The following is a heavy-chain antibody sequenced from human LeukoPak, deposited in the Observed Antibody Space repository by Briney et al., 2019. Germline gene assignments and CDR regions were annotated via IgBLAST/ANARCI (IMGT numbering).Heavy chain of an antibody. Sequence: PGGSLRLSCAGSGFAFSSSWMHWVRQTPGKGLVWVSRMNSDGTTTDYADSVKGRFTISRDNSKNTLYLQMNSLRAEDTAVYYCAPRPIAVAGTTDYWGQGTLVTVSS. CDR3: APRPIAVAGTTDY. V-gene: IGHV3-74*01. D-gene: IGHD6-19*01. CDR1: GFAFSSSW. CDR2: MNSDGTTT. J-gene: IGHJ4*02.